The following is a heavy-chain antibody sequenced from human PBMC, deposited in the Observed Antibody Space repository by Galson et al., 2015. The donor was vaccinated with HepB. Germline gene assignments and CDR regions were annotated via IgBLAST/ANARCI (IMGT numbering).Heavy chain of an antibody. J-gene: IGHJ3*02. V-gene: IGHV3-7*03. CDR1: GFTFSSYW. CDR2: IKQDGSEK. CDR3: ARSGGSGSYFDAFDI. D-gene: IGHD1-26*01. Sequence: SLRLSCAASGFTFSSYWMSWVRQAPGKGLEWVANIKQDGSEKYYVDSVKGRFTISRDNAKNSLYLQMNSLRAEDTAVYYCARSGGSGSYFDAFDIWGQGTMVTVSS.